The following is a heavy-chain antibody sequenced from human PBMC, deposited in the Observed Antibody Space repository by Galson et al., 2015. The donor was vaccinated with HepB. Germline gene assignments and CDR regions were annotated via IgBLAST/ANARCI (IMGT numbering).Heavy chain of an antibody. J-gene: IGHJ6*02. CDR1: GYTFTSYA. Sequence: SVKVSCKASGYTFTSYAMHWVRQAPGQRLEWMGWINAGNGNTKYSQKFQGRVAITRDTSASTAYMELSSLRSEDTAVYYCARVSSGWEGDYYGMDVWGQGTTVTVSS. CDR2: INAGNGNT. CDR3: ARVSSGWEGDYYGMDV. V-gene: IGHV1-3*01. D-gene: IGHD6-19*01.